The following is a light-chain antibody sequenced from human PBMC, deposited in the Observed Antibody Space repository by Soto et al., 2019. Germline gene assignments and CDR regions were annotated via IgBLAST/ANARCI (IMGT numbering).Light chain of an antibody. J-gene: IGLJ2*01. CDR2: AKT. CDR1: SCNIGAGYD. CDR3: QSYDNSLSGVV. V-gene: IGLV1-40*01. Sequence: QSVLAQPPSVSGAPGQRVTIFCTGSSCNIGAGYDVHWYQQFPGTAPKLLIYAKTNRPSGVPDRFSGSWSGTAASLAITGLRAEDEADYYCQSYDNSLSGVVFGGGNKLTVL.